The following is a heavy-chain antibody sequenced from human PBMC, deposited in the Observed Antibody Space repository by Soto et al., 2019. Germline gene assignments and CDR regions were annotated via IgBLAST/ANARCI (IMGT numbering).Heavy chain of an antibody. J-gene: IGHJ5*02. CDR2: IYPSGIT. D-gene: IGHD2-21*01. Sequence: ASETLSLTCAVSGGSISSGGYSWSWIRQPPGKGLEWIGYIYPSGITYYNPSLKSRVTISADRSENQFSLKLSSVTAADTAVYYCARGFPRNWFDPWGQGTLVTVSS. CDR1: GGSISSGGYS. V-gene: IGHV4-30-2*01. CDR3: ARGFPRNWFDP.